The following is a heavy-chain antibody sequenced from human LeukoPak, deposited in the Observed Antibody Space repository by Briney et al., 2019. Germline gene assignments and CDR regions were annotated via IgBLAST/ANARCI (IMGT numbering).Heavy chain of an antibody. CDR1: GFTFSSYA. J-gene: IGHJ4*02. CDR2: ISGSGGST. CDR3: ANRIVGASDYFDY. Sequence: GGSLRLSCAASGFTFSSYAMSWVRQAPGKGLEWVSAISGSGGSTYYADSVKGRFTISRDNSKNPLYLQMNSLRAEDTAVYYCANRIVGASDYFDYWGQGTLVTVSS. V-gene: IGHV3-23*01. D-gene: IGHD1-26*01.